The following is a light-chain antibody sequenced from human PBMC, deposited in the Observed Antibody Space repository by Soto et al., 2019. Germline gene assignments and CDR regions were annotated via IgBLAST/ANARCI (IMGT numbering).Light chain of an antibody. CDR2: SDD. CDR3: ASWDDILYGQV. V-gene: IGLV1-44*01. CDR1: TSNVGSNV. Sequence: VLTQPPSASGPPGQRVTISCSGSTSNVGSNVVNWYQHFPGSAPKLLIYSDDLRPSWVPDRFSASKSGTSASLAISGLQFEDEADYYCASWDDILYGQVFGGGTKVTVL. J-gene: IGLJ3*02.